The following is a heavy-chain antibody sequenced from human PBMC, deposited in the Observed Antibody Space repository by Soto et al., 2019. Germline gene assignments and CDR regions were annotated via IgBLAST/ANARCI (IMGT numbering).Heavy chain of an antibody. V-gene: IGHV3-53*01. J-gene: IGHJ3*02. Sequence: GGSLRLACAAYVFTVSINYMSWVRQAPGKGLEWVSVIYSGGSTYYADSVRGRFTISRDNSKNTLYLQMNGLRAEDTAVYYCARVRRYFDWSPRRIDAFDIWGQGTMVTVSS. CDR2: IYSGGST. D-gene: IGHD3-9*01. CDR1: VFTVSINY. CDR3: ARVRRYFDWSPRRIDAFDI.